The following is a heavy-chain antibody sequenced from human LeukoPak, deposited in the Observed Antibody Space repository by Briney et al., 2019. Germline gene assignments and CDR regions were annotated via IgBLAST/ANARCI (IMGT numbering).Heavy chain of an antibody. Sequence: PSETLSRTCAVSGGSISSYYWSWIRQPAGKRLEWIGRSYTSGSTNYNHSLKSRVTMSVDTSKNQFSLKLSSVTAADTAVYYCARDLLLGEWEDTHNWGQGTLVTVSS. D-gene: IGHD1-26*01. CDR3: ARDLLLGEWEDTHN. CDR1: GGSISSYY. V-gene: IGHV4-4*07. CDR2: SYTSGST. J-gene: IGHJ4*02.